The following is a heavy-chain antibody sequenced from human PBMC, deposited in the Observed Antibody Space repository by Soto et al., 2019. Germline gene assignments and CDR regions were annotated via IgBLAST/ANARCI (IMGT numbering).Heavy chain of an antibody. CDR3: ATRITVFGLLIPPFDP. Sequence: QVHLQQWGAGLLKPSETLSLTCAVYGGSVNGYYWNWIRQPPGKGLEWIGEINHTGGTHYNPSLKSRGTMSVDTSKNQFSRRLSSVTAADTAIYYCATRITVFGLLIPPFDPWGQGTQVTVSS. V-gene: IGHV4-34*02. CDR2: INHTGGT. D-gene: IGHD3-3*01. J-gene: IGHJ5*02. CDR1: GGSVNGYY.